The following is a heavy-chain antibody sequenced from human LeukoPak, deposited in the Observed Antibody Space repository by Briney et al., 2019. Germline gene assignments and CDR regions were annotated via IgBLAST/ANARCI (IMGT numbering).Heavy chain of an antibody. J-gene: IGHJ4*02. CDR3: ARGGPYDY. V-gene: IGHV4-34*01. CDR1: GGSFSGYY. CDR2: INHSGST. Sequence: SETLSLTCAVYGGSFSGYYWSWIRQPPGKGLEWIGEINHSGSTNYNPSLKSRVTISVDTSKNQFSLKLSSVTAADTAVYYCARGGPYDYWGQGALVTVSS.